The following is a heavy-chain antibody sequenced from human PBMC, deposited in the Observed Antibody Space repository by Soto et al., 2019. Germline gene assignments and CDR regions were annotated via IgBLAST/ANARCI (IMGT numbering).Heavy chain of an antibody. J-gene: IGHJ6*02. D-gene: IGHD6-25*01. CDR2: LIPIFGTA. CDR1: GGTFSSYA. Sequence: QVQLVQSGAEVKKPGSSVKVSCKASGGTFSSYAISWVRQAPGQGLEWMGGLIPIFGTANYAQKFQGRVTIPADEATSTAYMEQSSLRSEDTAVYYCARMGTIVAEMDVWGQGTTFTVSS. CDR3: ARMGTIVAEMDV. V-gene: IGHV1-69*12.